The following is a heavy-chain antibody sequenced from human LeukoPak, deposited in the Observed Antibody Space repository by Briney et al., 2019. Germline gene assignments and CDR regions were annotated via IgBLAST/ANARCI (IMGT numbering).Heavy chain of an antibody. Sequence: SVKVSCKASGGTFSSYAISWVRQAPGPGLEWMGGIIPIFGTANYAQKFQGRVTITTDESTSTTYMELSSLRSEDTAVYYCARGFRVVPYYYYYMDVWGKGTTVTVSS. CDR3: ARGFRVVPYYYYYMDV. D-gene: IGHD2-2*01. J-gene: IGHJ6*03. V-gene: IGHV1-69*05. CDR2: IIPIFGTA. CDR1: GGTFSSYA.